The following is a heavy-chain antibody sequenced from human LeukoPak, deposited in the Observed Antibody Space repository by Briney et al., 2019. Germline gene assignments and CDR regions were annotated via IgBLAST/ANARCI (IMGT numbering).Heavy chain of an antibody. V-gene: IGHV4-59*08. CDR1: GVSISSYY. Sequence: PSETLSLTSTLSGVSISSYYCTSIRQSPGQGLECIAFIYYNVRTRYNPSLQRPITISPDTSKHRFSLPLCSSAAAHTAMYYCARLLDYDNSGDPDTFDVWGQGTMVTVSS. D-gene: IGHD3-22*01. CDR3: ARLLDYDNSGDPDTFDV. J-gene: IGHJ3*01. CDR2: IYYNVRT.